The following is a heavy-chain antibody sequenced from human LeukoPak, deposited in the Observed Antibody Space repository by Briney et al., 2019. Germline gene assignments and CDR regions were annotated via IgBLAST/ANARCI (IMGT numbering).Heavy chain of an antibody. J-gene: IGHJ6*02. D-gene: IGHD3-10*01. V-gene: IGHV3-30*18. CDR2: ISYDGSNK. Sequence: PGGSLRLSCAASGFTFSSYGMHWVRQGPGKGLEWVAVISYDGSNKYYADSVKGRFTISRDNSKNTLYLQMNSLRAEDTAVYYCAKDSRYMVRGGYYYGMDVWGQGTTVTVSS. CDR3: AKDSRYMVRGGYYYGMDV. CDR1: GFTFSSYG.